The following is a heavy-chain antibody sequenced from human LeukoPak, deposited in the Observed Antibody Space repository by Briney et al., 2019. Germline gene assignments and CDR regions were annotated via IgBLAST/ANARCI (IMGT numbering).Heavy chain of an antibody. V-gene: IGHV4-34*01. CDR2: INHSGST. CDR3: ARGIVEMATMDDAFDI. J-gene: IGHJ3*02. D-gene: IGHD5-24*01. CDR1: GGSFSGYY. Sequence: SETLSLTCAVYGGSFSGYYWSWIRQPPGKGLEWIGEINHSGSTNYNPSLKSRVTISVDTSKNQFSLKLSSVTAADTAVYYCARGIVEMATMDDAFDIWGQGTMVTVSS.